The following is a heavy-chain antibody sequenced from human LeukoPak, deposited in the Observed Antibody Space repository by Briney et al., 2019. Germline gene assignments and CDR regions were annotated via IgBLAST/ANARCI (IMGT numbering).Heavy chain of an antibody. CDR2: IYPGDYET. J-gene: IGHJ4*02. V-gene: IGHV5-51*01. D-gene: IGHD2-21*02. Sequence: GESLKISCEGSGYSFSNYWIGWVRQMPGKGLEWMGIIYPGDYETRYSPSFQGLVTISVDKTISTAYLQWSSLKASDTAMYYCAIPPGYCGNDCSFDHWGQGTLVTVSS. CDR3: AIPPGYCGNDCSFDH. CDR1: GYSFSNYW.